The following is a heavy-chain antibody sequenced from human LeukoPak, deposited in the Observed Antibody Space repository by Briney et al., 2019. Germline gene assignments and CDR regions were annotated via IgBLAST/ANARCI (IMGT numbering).Heavy chain of an antibody. CDR3: ARDPIRGDAFDI. J-gene: IGHJ3*02. D-gene: IGHD5-12*01. Sequence: GGSLRLSCAASGFTFGSYSMSWVRQAPGKGLEWVSSISSSSSYIYYADSVKGRFTISRDNAKNSLYLQMNSLRAEDTAVYYCARDPIRGDAFDIWGQGTMVTVSS. CDR2: ISSSSSYI. CDR1: GFTFGSYS. V-gene: IGHV3-21*01.